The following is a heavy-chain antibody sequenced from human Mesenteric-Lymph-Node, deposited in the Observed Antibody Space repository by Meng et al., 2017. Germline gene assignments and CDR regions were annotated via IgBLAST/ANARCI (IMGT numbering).Heavy chain of an antibody. CDR1: GFTFTNA. CDR3: ACSRTFDY. D-gene: IGHD6-13*01. J-gene: IGHJ4*02. CDR2: VTANGGNT. Sequence: EVQLLEAGGGFVQAWGSVILSCAASGFTFTNAMSWVRQAPGKGLEWVSGVTANGGNTYYADSVKGRFAISRDNSKNTLYLQLNSLRAEDTAIYYCACSRTFDYWGQGTLVTVSS. V-gene: IGHV3-23*01.